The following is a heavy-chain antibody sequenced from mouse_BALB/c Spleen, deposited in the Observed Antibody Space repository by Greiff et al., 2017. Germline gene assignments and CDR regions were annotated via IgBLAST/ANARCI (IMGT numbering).Heavy chain of an antibody. V-gene: IGHV3-2*02. D-gene: IGHD4-1*01. CDR2: ISYSGST. Sequence: EVKLVESGPGLVKPSQSLSLTCTVTGYSITSDYAWYWIRQFPGNKLEWMGYISYSGSTSYNPSLKSRISITRDKSTNQFFLQLNSVTTEDTATYYCARQTNWYGGYYFDYWGQGTTRTVSS. CDR3: ARQTNWYGGYYFDY. J-gene: IGHJ2*01. CDR1: GYSITSDYA.